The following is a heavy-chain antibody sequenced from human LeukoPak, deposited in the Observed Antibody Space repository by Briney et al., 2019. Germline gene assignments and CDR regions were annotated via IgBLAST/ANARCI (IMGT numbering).Heavy chain of an antibody. Sequence: SVKVSRKASGGTFSSYAISWVRQAPGQGLEWMGGIIPIFGTANYAQKFQGRVTITADESTSTAYMELSSLRSEDTAVYYCATGEARWLSFDPWGQGTLVTVSS. J-gene: IGHJ5*02. D-gene: IGHD5-24*01. CDR2: IIPIFGTA. CDR1: GGTFSSYA. V-gene: IGHV1-69*13. CDR3: ATGEARWLSFDP.